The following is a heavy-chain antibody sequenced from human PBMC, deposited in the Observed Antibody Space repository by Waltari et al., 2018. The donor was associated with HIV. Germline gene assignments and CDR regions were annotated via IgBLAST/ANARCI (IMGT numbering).Heavy chain of an antibody. D-gene: IGHD4-4*01. CDR2: IYPGDSDT. Sequence: EVQLVQSGAEVKKPGESLKISCKASGYSFPNYWIGWVRQMPGKGLEWMGIIYPGDSDTRYSPSFRGQVTISADKSISTAYLQWSSLKASDTAMYFCARHGYTNYGSADFWGQGTLVTVSS. J-gene: IGHJ4*02. CDR1: GYSFPNYW. V-gene: IGHV5-51*01. CDR3: ARHGYTNYGSADF.